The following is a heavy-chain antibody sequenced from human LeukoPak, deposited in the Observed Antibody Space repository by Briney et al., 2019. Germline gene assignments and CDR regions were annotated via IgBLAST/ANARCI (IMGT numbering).Heavy chain of an antibody. J-gene: IGHJ3*02. Sequence: SETLPLTCTVSGGSISSYYWSWIRQPAGKGLEWIGRIYTSGSTNYNPSLKSRVTMSVDTSKNQFSLKLSSVTAADTAVYYCARAPPHYDSSGYYSSDAFDIWGQGTMVTASS. CDR1: GGSISSYY. CDR2: IYTSGST. D-gene: IGHD3-22*01. V-gene: IGHV4-4*07. CDR3: ARAPPHYDSSGYYSSDAFDI.